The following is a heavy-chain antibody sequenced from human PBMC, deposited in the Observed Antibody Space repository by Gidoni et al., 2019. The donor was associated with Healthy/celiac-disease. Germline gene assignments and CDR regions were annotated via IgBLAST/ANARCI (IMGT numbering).Heavy chain of an antibody. CDR2: ISSSSSYI. V-gene: IGHV3-21*01. J-gene: IGHJ2*01. Sequence: EVQLVESGGGLVKPGGSLRLSCAASGFTFSSYSMNWVRQAPGKGLEWVSSISSSSSYIYYADSVKGRFTISRDNAKNSLYLQMNSLRAEDTAVYYCASEGSGSYSRYFDLWGRGTLVTVSS. D-gene: IGHD1-26*01. CDR1: GFTFSSYS. CDR3: ASEGSGSYSRYFDL.